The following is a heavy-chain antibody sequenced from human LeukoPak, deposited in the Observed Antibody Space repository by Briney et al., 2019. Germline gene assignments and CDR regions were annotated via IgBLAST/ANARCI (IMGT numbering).Heavy chain of an antibody. J-gene: IGHJ4*02. V-gene: IGHV3-64D*06. D-gene: IGHD6-13*01. Sequence: GGSLRLSCSAAGCTVGSDAMHWVRQAPGKGLEYVSAISSNGGSTYYADSVKGRFTISRDNSKNTLYLQMSSLRAEDTAVYYCVKVWAAAGTFDYWGQGTLVTVSS. CDR2: ISSNGGST. CDR3: VKVWAAAGTFDY. CDR1: GCTVGSDA.